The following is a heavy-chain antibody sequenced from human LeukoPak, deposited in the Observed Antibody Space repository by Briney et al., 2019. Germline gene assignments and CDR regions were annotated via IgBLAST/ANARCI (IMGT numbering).Heavy chain of an antibody. J-gene: IGHJ6*03. Sequence: GASVKVSCKASGYTFTGYYIHWVRQAPGQGLEWMGWINPNSGVTNLAQKFQGRVTMTSDTSIGTAYMDLGRLRSDDTAVYYCASSSLLVSFGEDYMDVWGEGTTVIISS. D-gene: IGHD3-10*01. V-gene: IGHV1-2*02. CDR1: GYTFTGYY. CDR2: INPNSGVT. CDR3: ASSSLLVSFGEDYMDV.